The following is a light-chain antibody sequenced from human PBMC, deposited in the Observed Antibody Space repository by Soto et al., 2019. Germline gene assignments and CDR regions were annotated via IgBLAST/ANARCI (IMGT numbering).Light chain of an antibody. Sequence: AIRMTQSPSSFSASTGDRVTITCRASQGISSYLAWYQQKPGKAPKLLIYAASTLQSGVPSRFSGSRSGTDFPLTISCLQSEDFAAYCCQKYYSYPYTFGQGTKLEIK. CDR3: QKYYSYPYT. J-gene: IGKJ2*01. CDR1: QGISSY. V-gene: IGKV1-8*01. CDR2: AAS.